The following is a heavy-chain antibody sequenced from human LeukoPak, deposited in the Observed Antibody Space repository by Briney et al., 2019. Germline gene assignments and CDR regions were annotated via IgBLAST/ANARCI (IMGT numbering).Heavy chain of an antibody. CDR2: ISYDGSNK. V-gene: IGHV3-30*18. CDR1: GFTFSNYG. CDR3: AKDNVAAAGRYFDY. Sequence: GGSLRLSCAASGFTFSNYGMHWVSQPPGNGLEWVALISYDGSNKYFAGSVKGRFTISRDNSKNTLYLQMHSLRAEDTAVYYCAKDNVAAAGRYFDYWGQGTLVTVSS. D-gene: IGHD6-13*01. J-gene: IGHJ4*02.